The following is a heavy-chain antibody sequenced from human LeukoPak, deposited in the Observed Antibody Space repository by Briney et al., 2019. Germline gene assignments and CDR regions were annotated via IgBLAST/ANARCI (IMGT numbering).Heavy chain of an antibody. Sequence: GGSLRLSCAASGIRFSTYGVHWVRQAPGTGLEWVAFIRYDGSYKYYADSVKGRFTISRDNSKSTLYLQMNSLRAEDTALYYCASYSSVSFDYWGQGTLVTVSS. V-gene: IGHV3-30*02. J-gene: IGHJ4*02. CDR1: GIRFSTYG. CDR2: IRYDGSYK. D-gene: IGHD6-19*01. CDR3: ASYSSVSFDY.